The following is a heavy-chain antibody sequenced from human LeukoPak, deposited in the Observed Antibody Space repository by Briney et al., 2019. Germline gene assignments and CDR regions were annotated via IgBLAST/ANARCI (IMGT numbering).Heavy chain of an antibody. CDR2: VNHSGST. V-gene: IGHV4-34*01. Sequence: SETLSLTCAVYGGSFSGYYWSWIRQPPGKGLEWIGEVNHSGSTNYNPSLKSRVTISVDTSKNQFSLKLSSVTAADTAVYYCARGLNYYDFWSGNYYFDYWGQGTLVTVSS. CDR1: GGSFSGYY. J-gene: IGHJ4*02. CDR3: ARGLNYYDFWSGNYYFDY. D-gene: IGHD3-3*01.